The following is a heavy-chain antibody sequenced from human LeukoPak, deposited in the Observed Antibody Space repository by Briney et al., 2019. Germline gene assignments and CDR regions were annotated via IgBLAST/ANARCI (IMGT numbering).Heavy chain of an antibody. CDR3: ARWGDSSGYYYLDY. D-gene: IGHD3-22*01. CDR1: GFTFSSYW. CDR2: IKQDGSEK. Sequence: GGSLRLSCAASGFTFSSYWMSWVRQAPGKGLEWVANIKQDGSEKYYVDSVKGRFTISRDNAKNSLYLQMNSLRAEDTAVYYCARWGDSSGYYYLDYWGQGTLATVSS. J-gene: IGHJ4*02. V-gene: IGHV3-7*01.